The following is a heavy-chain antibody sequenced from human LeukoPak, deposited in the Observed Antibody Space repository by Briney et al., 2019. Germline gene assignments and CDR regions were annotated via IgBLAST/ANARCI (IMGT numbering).Heavy chain of an antibody. D-gene: IGHD1-26*01. V-gene: IGHV4-39*07. CDR1: GGSISSSSYY. CDR3: ARDLVGATTIDY. J-gene: IGHJ4*02. CDR2: IYYSGST. Sequence: SSETLSLTRTVSGGSISSSSYYWGWIRQPPGEGLEWIGSIYYSGSTYYNPSLKSRVTISVDTSKNQFSLKLSSVTAADTAVYYCARDLVGATTIDYWGQGTLVTVSS.